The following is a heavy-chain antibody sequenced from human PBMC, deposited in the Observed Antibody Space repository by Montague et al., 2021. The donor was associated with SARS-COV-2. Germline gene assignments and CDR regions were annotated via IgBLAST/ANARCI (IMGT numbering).Heavy chain of an antibody. J-gene: IGHJ5*02. D-gene: IGHD3-10*01. Sequence: SLRLSCAASGFTFGDCAMSWFRQAPGKGLEWVGFIRSKAYGGTTEYAASVKGRFTISRDDSKSIAYLQMNSLKTEDTAVYYCTRGLVRGINWFDPWGQGTLVTVSS. CDR1: GFTFGDCA. V-gene: IGHV3-49*03. CDR3: TRGLVRGINWFDP. CDR2: IRSKAYGGTT.